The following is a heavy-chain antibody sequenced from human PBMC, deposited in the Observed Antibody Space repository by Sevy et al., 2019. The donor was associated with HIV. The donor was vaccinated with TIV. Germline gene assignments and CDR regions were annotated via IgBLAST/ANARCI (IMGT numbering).Heavy chain of an antibody. Sequence: GGSLRLSCAISGFTVNDKYIIWVRQAPGKGLEWVSVIFSSGSTYYADSAKGRFTISRDNSKNTMDLQMNSVRADDTAVYYCVGLFLSYRSGWSYFDYWGQGTLVTVSS. V-gene: IGHV3-66*02. CDR3: VGLFLSYRSGWSYFDY. CDR2: IFSSGST. D-gene: IGHD6-19*01. J-gene: IGHJ4*02. CDR1: GFTVNDKY.